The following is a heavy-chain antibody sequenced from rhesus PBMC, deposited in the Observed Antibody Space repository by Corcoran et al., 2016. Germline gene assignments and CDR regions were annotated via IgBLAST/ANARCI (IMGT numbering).Heavy chain of an antibody. CDR2: INSAGSST. J-gene: IGHJ6*01. D-gene: IGHD2-15*01. CDR3: AGDLGYCSSTYCPYYGLDS. Sequence: EVQLVESGGGLAKPGGSLRLSCAASGFTFSSYWMHWVRQAPGKGLEWISAINSAGSSTYYADSVKGRFNISRENAKNTLYLQMDGLRAEDTSVYYGAGDLGYCSSTYCPYYGLDSWGQGVVVTVSS. CDR1: GFTFSSYW. V-gene: IGHV3-14*01.